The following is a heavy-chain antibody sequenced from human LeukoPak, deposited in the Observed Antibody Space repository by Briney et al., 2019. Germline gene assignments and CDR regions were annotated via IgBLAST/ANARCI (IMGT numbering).Heavy chain of an antibody. Sequence: ASVTVSFKASGYTFTVYYMHWVRQAPGQGLEWMGWINPNSGGTNYAQKFQGRVTMTRDTSISTAYMELSRLRSDDTAVYYCARETDVRYYYVGYWVQGTLVTVSS. CDR1: GYTFTVYY. CDR2: INPNSGGT. J-gene: IGHJ4*02. D-gene: IGHD3-10*01. V-gene: IGHV1-2*02. CDR3: ARETDVRYYYVGY.